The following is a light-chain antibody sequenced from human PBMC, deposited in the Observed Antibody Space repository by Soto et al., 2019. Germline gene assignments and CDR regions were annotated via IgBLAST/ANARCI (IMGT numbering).Light chain of an antibody. CDR1: QSLNDN. CDR3: HQFSTWPPWT. CDR2: RAS. V-gene: IGKV3-15*01. Sequence: VMWLPPATLPVSPGERATLSCRASQSLNDNLSCYQQKPGQAPRLLIYRASTRATGVPARFSASGSGTEFTLTISSRQSEGSAIYYCHQFSTWPPWTFGPGTKVDIK. J-gene: IGKJ1*01.